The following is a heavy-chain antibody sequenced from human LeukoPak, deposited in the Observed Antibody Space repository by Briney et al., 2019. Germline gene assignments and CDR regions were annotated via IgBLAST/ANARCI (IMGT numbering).Heavy chain of an antibody. V-gene: IGHV4-31*03. D-gene: IGHD3-22*01. CDR2: IYYSGST. CDR3: ARGYYDSSGYSLWGYDY. CDR1: GGSISSGGYY. Sequence: SETLSLTCTVSGGSISSGGYYWSWIRQHPGKGLEWIGYIYYSGSTYYNPSLKSRVTISVDTSKNQFSLKLSSVTAADTAVYYCARGYYDSSGYSLWGYDYWGQETLVTVSS. J-gene: IGHJ4*02.